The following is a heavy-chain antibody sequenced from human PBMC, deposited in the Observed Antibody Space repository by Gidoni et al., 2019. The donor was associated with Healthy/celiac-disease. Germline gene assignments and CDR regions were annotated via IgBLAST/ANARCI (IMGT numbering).Heavy chain of an antibody. CDR1: GDSVSHNSAA. J-gene: IGHJ4*02. CDR2: TYYRSKWYN. Sequence: QVQLQQSGPGLVKPSQTLSLTCAMSGDSVSHNSAAWNWIRQSPSRGLEWLGSTYYRSKWYNDYAVSVKSRITINPDTSKNQFSLQLNSVTPEDTAVYYCARDLGYSSGWYSSSKTRRYYFDYWGQGTLVTVSS. V-gene: IGHV6-1*01. D-gene: IGHD6-19*01. CDR3: ARDLGYSSGWYSSSKTRRYYFDY.